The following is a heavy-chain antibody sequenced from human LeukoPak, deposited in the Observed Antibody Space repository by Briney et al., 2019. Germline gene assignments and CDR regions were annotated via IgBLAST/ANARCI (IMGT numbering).Heavy chain of an antibody. CDR3: ARAYSYVSIDP. CDR1: GYTFTGYY. CDR2: INPNSGGT. V-gene: IGHV1-2*02. Sequence: GASVKVSCKASGYTFTGYYMHWVRQAPGQGLEWMGWINPNSGGTNYAQRFQGRVTLTRDTSINTAYMELSRLRSDDTAVYYCARAYSYVSIDPWGQGTLVTVSS. D-gene: IGHD5-18*01. J-gene: IGHJ5*02.